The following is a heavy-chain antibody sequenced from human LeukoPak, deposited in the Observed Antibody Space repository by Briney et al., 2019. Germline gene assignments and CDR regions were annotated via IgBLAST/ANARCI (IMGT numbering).Heavy chain of an antibody. V-gene: IGHV1-24*01. J-gene: IGHJ4*02. CDR2: FDPEDGET. CDR1: GYTLTELS. Sequence: ASVKVSCEVSGYTLTELSMHWVRQAPGKGLEWMGGFDPEDGETIYAQKFQGRVTMTEDTSTDTAYMELSSLRSEDTAVYYCATVGYDFWSGYRRGLDYWGQGTLVTVSS. CDR3: ATVGYDFWSGYRRGLDY. D-gene: IGHD3-3*01.